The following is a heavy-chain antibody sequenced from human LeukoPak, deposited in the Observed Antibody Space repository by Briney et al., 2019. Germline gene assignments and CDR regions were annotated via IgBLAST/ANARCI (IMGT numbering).Heavy chain of an antibody. V-gene: IGHV3-23*01. CDR3: AKDEGVYYDGSGTILD. D-gene: IGHD3-22*01. CDR1: GFTFGDYA. Sequence: PGRSLRLSCTASGFTFGDYAMSWVRQAPGRGLEWVSTISGDGGTTYYADSVKGRFTISRDNSKNTLYLQMNSLRAEDTAVYYCAKDEGVYYDGSGTILDWGQGTLVTVSS. J-gene: IGHJ4*02. CDR2: ISGDGGTT.